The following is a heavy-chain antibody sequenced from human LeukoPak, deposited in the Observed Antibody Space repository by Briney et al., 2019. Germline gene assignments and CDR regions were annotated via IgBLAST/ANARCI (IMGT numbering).Heavy chain of an antibody. CDR3: GKAVLWFGELLCDFGH. D-gene: IGHD3-10*01. V-gene: IGHV3-30*18. J-gene: IGHJ4*02. CDR1: GFTFSSYG. CDR2: ISYDGTNK. Sequence: GGSLRLSCAASGFTFSSYGMTWVRQAPGKGLEWVAVISYDGTNKHYADSVKGRFTISRDNSKNTLHLQMNSLGTEDTAVYYCGKAVLWFGELLCDFGHGGQGTLVTVSS.